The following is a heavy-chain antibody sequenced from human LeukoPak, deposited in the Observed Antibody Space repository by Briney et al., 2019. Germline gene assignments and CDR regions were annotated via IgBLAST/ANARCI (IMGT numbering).Heavy chain of an antibody. D-gene: IGHD3-10*01. V-gene: IGHV4-59*08. CDR2: VYNIAST. CDR3: ARHRSVWYYFDL. Sequence: SGTLSLTCTVSGASIRSYYWGWVRQPPGKGLEWIGYVYNIASTDYNPSLKSRLSMSIDTPNNRFSLKLTSVTAADTAMYYCARHRSVWYYFDLWRQGRVVTVSS. CDR1: GASIRSYY. J-gene: IGHJ3*01.